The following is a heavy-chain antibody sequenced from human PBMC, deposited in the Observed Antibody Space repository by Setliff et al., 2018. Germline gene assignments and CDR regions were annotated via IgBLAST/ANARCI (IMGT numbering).Heavy chain of an antibody. J-gene: IGHJ5*02. V-gene: IGHV3-23*01. CDR2: ISRSGGST. CDR3: AKNGFGVVALGVNNWFDP. Sequence: GGSLRLSCAASGFTFSSYAMSWVRQAPGKGLEWVSAISRSGGSTYYADSVKGRFTISRDNSKNTLYLQMNSLRAEDTAVYYCAKNGFGVVALGVNNWFDPWGQGTLVTVSS. CDR1: GFTFSSYA. D-gene: IGHD3-10*01.